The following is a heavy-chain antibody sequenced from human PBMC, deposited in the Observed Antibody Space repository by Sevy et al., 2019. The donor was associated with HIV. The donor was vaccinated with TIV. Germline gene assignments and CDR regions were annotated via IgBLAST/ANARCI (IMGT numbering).Heavy chain of an antibody. Sequence: LSLTCVDSGFSFSRAWMTWVRQAPGKGLEWVGRIKSRSDGETAEYGAPVRGRFTISRDDSRNTVYLQMNSLKTEDTALYYCVSGARGEPKGYWGHGTLVTVSS. CDR2: IKSRSDGETA. CDR3: VSGARGEPKGY. CDR1: GFSFSRAW. V-gene: IGHV3-15*01. J-gene: IGHJ4*01. D-gene: IGHD3-10*01.